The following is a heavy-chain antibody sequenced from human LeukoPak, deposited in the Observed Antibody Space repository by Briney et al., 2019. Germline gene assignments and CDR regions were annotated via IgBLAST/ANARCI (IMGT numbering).Heavy chain of an antibody. Sequence: GASVKVSCKASGGSFNDYALSWVRQAPGQGLEWMGGIIPLFGTPIYAQQFQGRFTITTDESTSTAYMELSSLTSEDTAVYYCARERTTETTWGYFDYWGQGTLVTVSS. D-gene: IGHD4-17*01. CDR3: ARERTTETTWGYFDY. J-gene: IGHJ4*02. V-gene: IGHV1-69*05. CDR1: GGSFNDYA. CDR2: IIPLFGTP.